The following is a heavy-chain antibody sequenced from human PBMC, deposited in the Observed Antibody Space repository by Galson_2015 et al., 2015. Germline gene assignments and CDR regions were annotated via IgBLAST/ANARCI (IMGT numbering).Heavy chain of an antibody. Sequence: QSGAEVKKPGASVKVSCKASGYTLTSYGISWVRQAPGQGLEWMGWISAYNGNTNYAQKLQGRVTMTTDTSTSTAYMELRSLRSGDTAVYYCASAPPQDTAMETGVWDDAFDIWGQGTMVTVSS. CDR3: ASAPPQDTAMETGVWDDAFDI. J-gene: IGHJ3*02. CDR1: GYTLTSYG. CDR2: ISAYNGNT. D-gene: IGHD5-18*01. V-gene: IGHV1-18*04.